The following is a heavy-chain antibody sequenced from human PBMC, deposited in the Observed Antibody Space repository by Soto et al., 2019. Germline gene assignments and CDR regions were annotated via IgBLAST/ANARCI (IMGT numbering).Heavy chain of an antibody. CDR2: IYHSGST. D-gene: IGHD3-9*01. V-gene: IGHV4-30-2*01. CDR1: GGSISSGGYS. CDR3: ARGVDILTGPTLFDY. Sequence: QLQLQESGSGLVKPSQTLSLTCAVSGGSISSGGYSWSWIRQPPGKGLEWIGYIYHSGSTYYNPSLKSRVTISVDRSKNQCSLKLSSVTAADTAVYYCARGVDILTGPTLFDYWGQGTLVTVSS. J-gene: IGHJ4*02.